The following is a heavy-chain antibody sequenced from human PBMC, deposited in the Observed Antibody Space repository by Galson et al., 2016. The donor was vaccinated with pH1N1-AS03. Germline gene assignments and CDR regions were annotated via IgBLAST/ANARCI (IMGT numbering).Heavy chain of an antibody. CDR2: IPPIIGRV. V-gene: IGHV1-69*10. CDR1: GGTFSTYV. D-gene: IGHD5-12*01. CDR3: ARDLEYSPYEHPIPA. Sequence: SVKVSCKASGGTFSTYVLNWVRQAPGQGLEWMGGIPPIIGRVTYAERFQGRVTLTADKSTSTVYMELSSLRPDDTAVYYCARDLEYSPYEHPIPAWVQGTLVTVSS. J-gene: IGHJ5*02.